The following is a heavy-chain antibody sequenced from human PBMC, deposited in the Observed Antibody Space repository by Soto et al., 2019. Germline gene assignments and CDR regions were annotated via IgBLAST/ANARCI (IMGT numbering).Heavy chain of an antibody. CDR3: ARVESLKWLDY. CDR2: ISYDGGNK. J-gene: IGHJ4*02. Sequence: GGSLRLCCAACGFTFSSYAMHWVRQAPGKGLEWVAVISYDGGNKYYADSVKGRFTISRDNPKNTLYLQMNSLRAEDTAVYYCARVESLKWLDYWGQGTLVTVSS. V-gene: IGHV3-30-3*01. CDR1: GFTFSSYA. D-gene: IGHD3-3*01.